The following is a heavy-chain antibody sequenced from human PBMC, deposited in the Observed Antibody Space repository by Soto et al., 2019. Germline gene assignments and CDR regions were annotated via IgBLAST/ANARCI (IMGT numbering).Heavy chain of an antibody. Sequence: QITLKESGPTLVKATQTLTLTCTLSGFSLTANGVGVGWLRQPPGKAPEWLALIFWDDDKRYSPSLNSRLTITKDTSRNQVFLTVTNVDPMDTGTYFCVHRGVGAMFNYWGQGTLVIVSS. CDR1: GFSLTANGVG. D-gene: IGHD1-26*01. CDR2: IFWDDDK. CDR3: VHRGVGAMFNY. J-gene: IGHJ4*02. V-gene: IGHV2-5*02.